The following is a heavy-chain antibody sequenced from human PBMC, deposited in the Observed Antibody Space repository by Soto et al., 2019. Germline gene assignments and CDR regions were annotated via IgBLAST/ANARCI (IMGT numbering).Heavy chain of an antibody. CDR2: ISYDGSNK. CDR3: AQDVVVGATTGLGDYYYYYGMDV. J-gene: IGHJ6*02. D-gene: IGHD1-26*01. CDR1: GFTFSSYG. Sequence: QVQLVESGGGVVQPGRSLRLSCAASGFTFSSYGMHWVRQAPSKGLEWVAVISYDGSNKYYADSVKGRFTISRDNSKNTLYLQMNSLRAEDTAVYYCAQDVVVGATTGLGDYYYYYGMDVWGQGTTVTVSS. V-gene: IGHV3-30*18.